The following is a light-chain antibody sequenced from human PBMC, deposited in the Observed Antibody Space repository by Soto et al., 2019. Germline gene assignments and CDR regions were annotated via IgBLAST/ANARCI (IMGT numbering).Light chain of an antibody. J-gene: IGKJ5*01. Sequence: VVLTQSPATLHLYSGEISTLSCRTSLSVSVYLDWYQQKPGQAPRLLLSDASTRATGIPDTFSGSGSGTDFTLTISSLEPEDYAVYYCHQRQYCPTITFGQGTRLEIK. V-gene: IGKV3-11*01. CDR2: DAS. CDR1: LSVSVY. CDR3: HQRQYCPTIT.